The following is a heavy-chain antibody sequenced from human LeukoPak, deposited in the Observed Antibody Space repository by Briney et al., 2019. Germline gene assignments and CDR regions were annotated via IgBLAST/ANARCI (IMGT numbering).Heavy chain of an antibody. Sequence: SETLSLTCTVSGGSISSTSYYWGWIRQPPGKGLEWIGSIYYSGSTYYNPSLKSRVTISLATSENQFSLKLSSVTAADTAVYYCARHRYSAYVSSDYWGQGTLVTVSS. CDR3: ARHRYSAYVSSDY. V-gene: IGHV4-39*01. CDR1: GGSISSTSYY. J-gene: IGHJ4*02. D-gene: IGHD5-12*01. CDR2: IYYSGST.